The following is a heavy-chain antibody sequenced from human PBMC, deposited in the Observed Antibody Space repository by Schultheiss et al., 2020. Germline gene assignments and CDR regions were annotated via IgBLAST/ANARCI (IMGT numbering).Heavy chain of an antibody. CDR2: ISGSGGST. Sequence: GGSLRLSCAASGFTFSSYWMHWVRQAPGKGLVWVSAISGSGGSTYYADSVKGRFTISRDNSKNTLYLQMNSLRAEDTAVYYCTRHPPTTLYYYYYMDVWGKGTTVTVSS. CDR3: TRHPPTTLYYYYYMDV. CDR1: GFTFSSYW. V-gene: IGHV3-23*01. D-gene: IGHD4-11*01. J-gene: IGHJ6*03.